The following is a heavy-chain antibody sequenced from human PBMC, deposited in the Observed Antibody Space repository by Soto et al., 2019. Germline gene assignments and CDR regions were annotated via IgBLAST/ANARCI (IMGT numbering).Heavy chain of an antibody. Sequence: EVQLVESGGGLVKPGGSLRLSCAASGFTFSTYSMNWVRQAPGKGLEWVASISSSRGYICYADSVKGRFTISRDNAKNSLFLQMDSPRAEDTAVYYCVRGRSINTNMDYWGQGTLVTVSS. CDR2: ISSSRGYI. D-gene: IGHD2-2*01. CDR1: GFTFSTYS. J-gene: IGHJ4*02. CDR3: VRGRSINTNMDY. V-gene: IGHV3-21*01.